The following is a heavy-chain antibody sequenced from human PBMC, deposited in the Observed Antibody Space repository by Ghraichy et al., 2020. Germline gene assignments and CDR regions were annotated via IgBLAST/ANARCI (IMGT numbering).Heavy chain of an antibody. J-gene: IGHJ4*02. CDR3: ARATACIAAAGTLGCVDY. V-gene: IGHV4-34*01. Sequence: SETLSLTCAVYGGSFSGYYWSWIRQPPGKGLEWIGEINHSGSTNYNPSLKSRVTISVDTSKNQFSLKLSSVTAADTAVYYCARATACIAAAGTLGCVDYWGQGTLVTVSS. CDR2: INHSGST. CDR1: GGSFSGYY. D-gene: IGHD6-13*01.